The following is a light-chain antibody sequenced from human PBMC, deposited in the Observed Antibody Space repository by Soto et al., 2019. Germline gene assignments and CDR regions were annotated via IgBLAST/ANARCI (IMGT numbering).Light chain of an antibody. CDR1: QSINTS. V-gene: IGKV1-5*03. J-gene: IGKJ1*01. CDR3: QQYGSYSRT. Sequence: GDGVPITCRASQSINTSLAWYQQKPGKAPKLLIYLASTLQSGVPTRFSGSGSATEFTLSINSLQPDDFATYYCQQYGSYSRTFGQGTKVDIK. CDR2: LAS.